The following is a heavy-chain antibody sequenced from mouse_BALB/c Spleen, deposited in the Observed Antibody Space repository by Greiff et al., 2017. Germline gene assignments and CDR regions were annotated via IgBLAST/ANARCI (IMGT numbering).Heavy chain of an antibody. CDR3: ARPPLTTVVEGYAMDY. J-gene: IGHJ4*01. Sequence: EVKLVESGGGLVQPGGSRKLSCAASGFTFSSFGMHWVRQAPEKGLEWVAYISSGSSTIYYADTVKGRFTISRDNPKNTLFLQMTSLRSEDTAMYYCARPPLTTVVEGYAMDYWGQGTSVTVSS. CDR1: GFTFSSFG. V-gene: IGHV5-17*02. CDR2: ISSGSSTI. D-gene: IGHD1-1*01.